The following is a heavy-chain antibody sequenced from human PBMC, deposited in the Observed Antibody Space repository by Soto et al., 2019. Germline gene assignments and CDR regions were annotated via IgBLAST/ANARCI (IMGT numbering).Heavy chain of an antibody. CDR1: GFTFSSYA. J-gene: IGHJ1*01. CDR2: ISGSGGST. D-gene: IGHD1-26*01. V-gene: IGHV3-23*01. Sequence: EVQLLESGGGLVQPGGSLRLSCAASGFTFSSYAMSWVRQAPGKGLEWVSAISGSGGSTYYADSVKGRFTISRDKSKNTLYLQMNSLRAEDTAVYYCAKDGGSYPEYFQHWGQGTLVTVSS. CDR3: AKDGGSYPEYFQH.